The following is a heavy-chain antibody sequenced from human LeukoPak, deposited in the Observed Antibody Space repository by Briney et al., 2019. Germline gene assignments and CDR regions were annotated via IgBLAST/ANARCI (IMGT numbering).Heavy chain of an antibody. Sequence: PGGSLRLSCAASGFTFSSYEMNWVRQAPGKGLEWVSYISSSGSTIYYADSVKGRFTISRDNAKNSLYLQMNSLRAEDTAVYYCARVRTGLWFGELSIDYWGQGTLVTVSS. V-gene: IGHV3-48*03. CDR2: ISSSGSTI. D-gene: IGHD3-10*01. J-gene: IGHJ4*02. CDR3: ARVRTGLWFGELSIDY. CDR1: GFTFSSYE.